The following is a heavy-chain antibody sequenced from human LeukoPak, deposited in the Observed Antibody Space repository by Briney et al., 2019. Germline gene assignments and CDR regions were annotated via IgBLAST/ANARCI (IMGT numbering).Heavy chain of an antibody. CDR2: ISSSGSTI. CDR3: ARVAYYDFWSGYYKEGYYYYYMDV. Sequence: GGSLRLSCAASGFTFSDYYMSWIRQAPGKGLEWVSYISSSGSTIYYADSVKGRFTISRDNAKNSLYLQMNSLRAEDTAVYYCARVAYYDFWSGYYKEGYYYYYMDVWGKGTTVTVSS. V-gene: IGHV3-11*01. CDR1: GFTFSDYY. D-gene: IGHD3-3*01. J-gene: IGHJ6*03.